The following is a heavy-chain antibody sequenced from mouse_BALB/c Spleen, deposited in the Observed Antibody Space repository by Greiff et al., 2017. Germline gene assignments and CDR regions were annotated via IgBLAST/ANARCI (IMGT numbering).Heavy chain of an antibody. CDR2: IRNKANGYTT. D-gene: IGHD1-1*01. V-gene: IGHV7-3*02. CDR1: GFTFTDYY. CDR3: ARDGSSYYFDY. Sequence: EVQVVESGGGLVQPGGSLRLSCATSGFTFTDYYMSWVRQPPGKALEWLGFIRNKANGYTTEYSASVKGRFTISRDNSQSILYLQMNTLRAEDSATYYCARDGSSYYFDYWGQGTTLTVSS. J-gene: IGHJ2*01.